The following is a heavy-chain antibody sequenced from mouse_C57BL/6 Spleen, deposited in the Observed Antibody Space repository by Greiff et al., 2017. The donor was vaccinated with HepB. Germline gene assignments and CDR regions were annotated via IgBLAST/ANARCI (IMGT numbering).Heavy chain of an antibody. Sequence: EVMLVESGGGLVKPGGSLKLSCAASGFTFSDYGMHWVRQAPEKGLEWVAYISSGSSTSYYADTVKGRFTISRDNAKNTLFLQMTSLRSEDTAMYDCAWGYGNYLFSDAMDYWGQGTAVTVSS. CDR1: GFTFSDYG. D-gene: IGHD2-1*01. J-gene: IGHJ4*01. V-gene: IGHV5-17*01. CDR2: ISSGSSTS. CDR3: AWGYGNYLFSDAMDY.